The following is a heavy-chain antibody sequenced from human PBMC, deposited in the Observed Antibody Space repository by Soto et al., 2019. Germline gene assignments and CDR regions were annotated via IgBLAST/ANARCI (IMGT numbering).Heavy chain of an antibody. V-gene: IGHV3-23*01. J-gene: IGHJ4*02. CDR1: GFTFSSYA. CDR3: AKATSSSWWPFDY. D-gene: IGHD6-13*01. CDR2: ISDSGGST. Sequence: EVQLLESGGGLVQPGGSLRLSCAASGFTFSSYAMSWVRQAPGKGLEWVSAISDSGGSTYYADSVKGRFTISRDNSKNTLYLQMNSLRAEDAAVYYCAKATSSSWWPFDYWGQGTLVTVSS.